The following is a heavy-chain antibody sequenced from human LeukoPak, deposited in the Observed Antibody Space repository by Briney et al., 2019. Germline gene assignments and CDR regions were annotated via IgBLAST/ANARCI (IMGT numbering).Heavy chain of an antibody. D-gene: IGHD2-2*01. J-gene: IGHJ6*03. CDR1: GFTFSNYA. Sequence: GGSLRLSFAASGFTFSNYAVSWVRQAPGKGLEWVSAISGRGDNTYYADSVRGRFTISRDNSKNTLYLQMNSLRAEDTAVYYCARDTSAFLTGYYYMDVWGKGTTVTVSS. V-gene: IGHV3-23*01. CDR3: ARDTSAFLTGYYYMDV. CDR2: ISGRGDNT.